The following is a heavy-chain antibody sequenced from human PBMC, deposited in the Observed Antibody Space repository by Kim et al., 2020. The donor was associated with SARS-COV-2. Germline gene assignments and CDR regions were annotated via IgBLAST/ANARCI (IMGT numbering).Heavy chain of an antibody. D-gene: IGHD3-3*01. CDR2: INSDGSST. Sequence: GGSLRLSCAASGFTFSSYWMHWVRQAPGKGLVWVSRINSDGSSTSYADSVKGLFTISRDNAKNTLYLQMNSLRAEDTAVYYCARGPQFATIFGVVITNYYYGMDVWGQGTTVTVSS. CDR1: GFTFSSYW. V-gene: IGHV3-74*01. J-gene: IGHJ6*02. CDR3: ARGPQFATIFGVVITNYYYGMDV.